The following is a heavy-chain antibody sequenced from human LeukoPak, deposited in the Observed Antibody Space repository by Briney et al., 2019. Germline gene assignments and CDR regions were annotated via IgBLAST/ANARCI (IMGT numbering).Heavy chain of an antibody. Sequence: GGSLRLSCTASGFTLCDYAMTWVRQAPGQGLEWVGFIRSKGYGETTEYAASVKGRFIISRDDSKSIAYLQMNSLKSEDTAVYYCTREGYRNGWYSGYWGQGTLVTVSS. J-gene: IGHJ4*02. D-gene: IGHD6-19*01. CDR1: GFTLCDYA. CDR3: TREGYRNGWYSGY. CDR2: IRSKGYGETT. V-gene: IGHV3-49*04.